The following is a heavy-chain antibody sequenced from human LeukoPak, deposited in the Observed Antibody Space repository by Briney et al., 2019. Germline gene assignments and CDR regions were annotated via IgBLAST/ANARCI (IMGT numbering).Heavy chain of an antibody. J-gene: IGHJ4*02. CDR1: GFTFSSYW. Sequence: PGRSLRLSCAASGFTFSSYWMHWVCQVPGKGLVCVARINPGGSSITYADSVKGRFTISRDNAKNTLYLQMDSLRAEDTGVYYCARSNQADDYWGQGTLVTVSS. CDR3: ARSNQADDY. D-gene: IGHD1-14*01. CDR2: INPGGSSI. V-gene: IGHV3-74*01.